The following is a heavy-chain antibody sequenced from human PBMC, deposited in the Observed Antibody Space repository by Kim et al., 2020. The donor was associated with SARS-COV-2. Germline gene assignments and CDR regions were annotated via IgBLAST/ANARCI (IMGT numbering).Heavy chain of an antibody. Sequence: SQTLSLTCAISGDSVSSNSAAWNWIRQSPSRGLEWLGRTYYRSKWYKDYAVSVKSRITINPDTSKNQFSLQLNSVTPEDTAVYYCARGVRWYNDPAYDYWGQGILVTVSS. CDR2: TYYRSKWYK. D-gene: IGHD1-20*01. CDR1: GDSVSSNSAA. J-gene: IGHJ4*02. CDR3: ARGVRWYNDPAYDY. V-gene: IGHV6-1*01.